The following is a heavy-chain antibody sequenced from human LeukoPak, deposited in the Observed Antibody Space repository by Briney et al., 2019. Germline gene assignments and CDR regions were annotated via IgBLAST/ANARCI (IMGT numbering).Heavy chain of an antibody. V-gene: IGHV4-38-2*02. CDR1: GYSISSGYY. CDR2: IYTSGST. D-gene: IGHD6-19*01. CDR3: ARAIAVAGSFDY. J-gene: IGHJ4*02. Sequence: SSETLSLTCTVSGYSISSGYYWGWIRQPPGTGLEWIGRIYTSGSTNYNPSLKSRVTMSVDTSKNQFSLKLSSVTAADTAVYYCARAIAVAGSFDYWGQGTLVTVSS.